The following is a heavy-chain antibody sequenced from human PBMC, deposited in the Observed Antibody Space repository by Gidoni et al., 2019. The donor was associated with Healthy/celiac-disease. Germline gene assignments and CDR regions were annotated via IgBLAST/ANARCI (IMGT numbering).Heavy chain of an antibody. CDR3: ATEGYYGSETRMDV. CDR2: FDPEDGET. J-gene: IGHJ6*02. CDR1: VYTLTELS. D-gene: IGHD3-10*01. V-gene: IGHV1-24*01. Sequence: QVQLVQSGAEVKKPGASVKVSCKVSVYTLTELSMHSVRQAPGKGLEWMGGFDPEDGETIYAQKFQGRFTMTEDTSTDTAYMELSSLRSEDTAVYYCATEGYYGSETRMDVWGQGTTVTVSS.